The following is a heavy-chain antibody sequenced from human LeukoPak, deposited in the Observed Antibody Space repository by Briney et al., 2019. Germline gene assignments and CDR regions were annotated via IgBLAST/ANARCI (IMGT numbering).Heavy chain of an antibody. CDR2: IYPGDSDT. CDR3: ARSDSGYDHDY. CDR1: GYSFAKYW. Sequence: GESLKISCKGSGYSFAKYWIGWVRQVPGKGLEWMGIIYPGDSDTRYSPSFQGQVTISADKSISTAYLQWNSLKASDTAIYYCARSDSGYDHDYWGQGTLVTVSS. V-gene: IGHV5-51*01. J-gene: IGHJ4*02. D-gene: IGHD5-12*01.